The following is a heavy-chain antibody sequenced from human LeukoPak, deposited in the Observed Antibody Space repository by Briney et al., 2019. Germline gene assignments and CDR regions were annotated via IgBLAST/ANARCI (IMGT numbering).Heavy chain of an antibody. V-gene: IGHV3-73*01. CDR3: TLEYYDILTGYYFDY. CDR1: GFTFSGSA. Sequence: GGSLRLSCAASGFTFSGSAMHWVRQASGKGLEWVGRIRSKANSYATAYAASVKGRFTISRDDSKNTAYLQMNSLKTEDTAVYYCTLEYYDILTGYYFDYWGQGTLVTVSS. CDR2: IRSKANSYAT. J-gene: IGHJ4*02. D-gene: IGHD3-9*01.